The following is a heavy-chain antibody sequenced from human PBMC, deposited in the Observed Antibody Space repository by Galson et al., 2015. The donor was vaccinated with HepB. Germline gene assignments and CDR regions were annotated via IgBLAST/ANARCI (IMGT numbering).Heavy chain of an antibody. CDR3: ARDSSGYYSWFRYYYYGMDV. CDR2: ISYDGSNK. D-gene: IGHD3-22*01. CDR1: GDTFSSYA. Sequence: SCKASGDTFSSYAMHWVRQAPGKGLEWVAVISYDGSNKYYADSVKGRFTISRDNSKNTLYLQMNSLRAEDTAVYYCARDSSGYYSWFRYYYYGMDVWSQGTTVTVSS. V-gene: IGHV3-30-3*01. J-gene: IGHJ6*02.